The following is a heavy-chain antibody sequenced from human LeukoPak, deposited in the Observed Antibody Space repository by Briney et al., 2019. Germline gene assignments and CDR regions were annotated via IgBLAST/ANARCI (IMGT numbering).Heavy chain of an antibody. CDR1: GFTFSSYS. J-gene: IGHJ4*02. CDR3: ARGLARTDSSAVSGGY. Sequence: GGSLRLSCAASGFTFSSYSMNWVRQAPGKGLEWISSISSSSSYIYYADSVKGRFTISRDNAKNSLYLQMNSLRAEDTAVYYCARGLARTDSSAVSGGYWGQGTLVTVSS. D-gene: IGHD3-22*01. CDR2: ISSSSSYI. V-gene: IGHV3-21*01.